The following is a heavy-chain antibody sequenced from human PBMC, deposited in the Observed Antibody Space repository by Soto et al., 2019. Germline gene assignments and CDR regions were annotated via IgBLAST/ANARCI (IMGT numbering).Heavy chain of an antibody. Sequence: ESGGGVVQPGRSLRLSCAASGFTFSTYDMHWVRQAPGKGLEWVAVVSSDGSSEYYADSVKGRFTISRDNSKNTLYLHMNSLRTEDTAVYYCAKDVTGVAAWGHGTLVIVSS. CDR2: VSSDGSSE. J-gene: IGHJ4*01. D-gene: IGHD2-15*01. CDR3: AKDVTGVAA. CDR1: GFTFSTYD. V-gene: IGHV3-30*18.